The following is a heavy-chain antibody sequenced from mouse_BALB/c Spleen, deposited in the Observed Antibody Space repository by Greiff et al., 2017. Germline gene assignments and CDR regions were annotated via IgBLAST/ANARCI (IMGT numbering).Heavy chain of an antibody. CDR2: IWSDGST. V-gene: IGHV2-6-2*01. CDR3: ARHREYYGSRLYYAMDY. D-gene: IGHD1-1*01. J-gene: IGHJ4*01. Sequence: QVQLKESGPDLVAPSQSLSITCTVSGFSLTSYGVHWVRQPPGKGLEWLVVIWSDGSTTYNSALKSRLSISKDNSKSQVFLKMNSLQTDDTAMYYCARHREYYGSRLYYAMDYWGQGTSVTVSS. CDR1: GFSLTSYG.